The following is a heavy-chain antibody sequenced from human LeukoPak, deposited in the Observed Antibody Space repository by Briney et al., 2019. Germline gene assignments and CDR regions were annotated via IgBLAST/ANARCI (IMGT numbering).Heavy chain of an antibody. D-gene: IGHD6-13*01. CDR2: ISGSGGST. V-gene: IGHV3-23*01. CDR1: GFTFSSYA. J-gene: IGHJ4*02. Sequence: GGSLRLSCAASGFTFSSYAMSWVRQAPGKGLEWVSAISGSGGSTYYADSVKGRFTISRDNSKNTLYLQMNSLRAEDTAVYYCAKDRVGYSSSWLRFDYWGQGTLVTVSS. CDR3: AKDRVGYSSSWLRFDY.